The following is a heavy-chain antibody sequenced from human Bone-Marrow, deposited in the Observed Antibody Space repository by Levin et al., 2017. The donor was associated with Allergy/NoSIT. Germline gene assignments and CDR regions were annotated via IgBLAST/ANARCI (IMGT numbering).Heavy chain of an antibody. V-gene: IGHV3-23*01. D-gene: IGHD2-8*02. CDR1: GFTFSIYA. Sequence: GESLKISCAASGFTFSIYAMSWVRQAPGKGLEWVSILNAGGDNTYYADFVKGRFTISRDNAKNSLTLQMNSLRAEDTAVYYCARGIIGDVRVAHKEAFDIWGQGTMVSVSS. CDR3: ARGIIGDVRVAHKEAFDI. CDR2: LNAGGDNT. J-gene: IGHJ3*02.